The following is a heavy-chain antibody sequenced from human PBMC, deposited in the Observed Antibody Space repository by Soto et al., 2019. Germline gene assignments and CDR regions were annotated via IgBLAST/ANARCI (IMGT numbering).Heavy chain of an antibody. Sequence: QVQLVQSGAQVKKPGSSVRVSCKASGGTFYSYPISWMRLAPGQGPEWMGGIIPLSGTAKYAQRFQGRVTITADDSTSTVYMELTTLRFEDTAVYYCAREGFSGNYYVHWGQGTQLTVSS. J-gene: IGHJ4*02. CDR2: IIPLSGTA. V-gene: IGHV1-69*01. D-gene: IGHD1-26*01. CDR1: GGTFYSYP. CDR3: AREGFSGNYYVH.